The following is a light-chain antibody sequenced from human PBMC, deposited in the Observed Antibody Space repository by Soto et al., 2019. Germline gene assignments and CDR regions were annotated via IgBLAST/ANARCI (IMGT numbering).Light chain of an antibody. V-gene: IGLV1-51*01. CDR1: SSHIGNNY. J-gene: IGLJ1*01. CDR3: GTWDSTLTAYV. CDR2: DNY. Sequence: QSVLTQPPSVSAAPGKKVTISCSGSSSHIGNNYVSWYQQLPGTGPKVLIYDNYKRPSGIPGRFSGSKSGTSATLGITGLQTGDEADYYCGTWDSTLTAYVFGTGTKVTVL.